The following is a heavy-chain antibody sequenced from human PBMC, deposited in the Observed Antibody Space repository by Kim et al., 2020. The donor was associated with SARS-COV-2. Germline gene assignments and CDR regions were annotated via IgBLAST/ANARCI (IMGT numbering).Heavy chain of an antibody. J-gene: IGHJ3*02. CDR3: ARLGLGYCSGGSCQNAFDI. Sequence: SETLSLTCTVSGGSISSYYWSWIRQPPGKGLEWIEYIYYSGSTNYNPSLKSRVTISVDTSKNQFSLKLSSVTAADTAVYYCARLGLGYCSGGSCQNAFDIWGQGTMVTVSS. CDR1: GGSISSYY. CDR2: IYYSGST. V-gene: IGHV4-59*01. D-gene: IGHD2-15*01.